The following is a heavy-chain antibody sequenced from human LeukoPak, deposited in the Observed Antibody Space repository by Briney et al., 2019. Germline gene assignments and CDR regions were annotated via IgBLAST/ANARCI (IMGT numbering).Heavy chain of an antibody. J-gene: IGHJ4*02. Sequence: PGGSLRLSCAASGFIFGDYAMNWVRQAPGRGPEWISGIRVSGGSTLYADSVKGRFTISRANSKNTLYLQMNSLRADDTAVYYCAKGSFGYFDFWGQGTLVTVSS. CDR3: AKGSFGYFDF. V-gene: IGHV3-23*01. CDR2: IRVSGGST. D-gene: IGHD3-3*01. CDR1: GFIFGDYA.